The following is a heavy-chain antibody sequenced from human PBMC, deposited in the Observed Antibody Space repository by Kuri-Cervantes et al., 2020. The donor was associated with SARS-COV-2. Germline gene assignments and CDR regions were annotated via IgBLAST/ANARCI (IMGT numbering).Heavy chain of an antibody. CDR3: ARYFGVITVDY. J-gene: IGHJ4*02. Sequence: LSLTCAASGFTFSSYSMNWVRQAPGKGLEWVPSISSSSSYIYYADSVKGRFTISRDNAKNSLYLQMNSLRAEDTAVYYCARYFGVITVDYWGRGTLVTVSS. CDR1: GFTFSSYS. D-gene: IGHD3-3*01. V-gene: IGHV3-21*01. CDR2: ISSSSSYI.